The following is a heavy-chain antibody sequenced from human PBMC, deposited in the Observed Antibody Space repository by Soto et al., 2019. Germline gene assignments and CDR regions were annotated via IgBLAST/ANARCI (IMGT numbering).Heavy chain of an antibody. CDR2: IWYDGSNK. CDR3: ARDAGYDRPASDYFDY. CDR1: GFTFSSYG. V-gene: IGHV3-33*01. J-gene: IGHJ4*02. Sequence: PGGSLRLSCAASGFTFSSYGMHWVRQAPGKGLEWVAVIWYDGSNKYYADSVKGRFTISRDNSKNTLYLQMNSLRAEDTAVYYCARDAGYDRPASDYFDYWGQGTLVTVSS. D-gene: IGHD5-12*01.